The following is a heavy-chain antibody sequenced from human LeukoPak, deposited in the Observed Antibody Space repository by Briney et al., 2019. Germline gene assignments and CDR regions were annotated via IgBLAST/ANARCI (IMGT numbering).Heavy chain of an antibody. CDR2: ISTTSAYL. D-gene: IGHD2-2*01. J-gene: IGHJ4*02. Sequence: GGSLRLSCAASGSTFRTYRMNWLRQAPGKGLEWVSSISTTSAYLKYADSVKGRFTVSRDNAKNSLYLQMNSLRAEDTAVYYCAADCSSTSCLGYWGLGTLVTVSS. V-gene: IGHV3-21*01. CDR3: AADCSSTSCLGY. CDR1: GSTFRTYR.